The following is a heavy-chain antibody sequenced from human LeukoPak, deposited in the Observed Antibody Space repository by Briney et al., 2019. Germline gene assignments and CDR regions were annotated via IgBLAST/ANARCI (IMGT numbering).Heavy chain of an antibody. CDR3: ARSNVLLWFGESPDNNWFDP. Sequence: ASVKVSCKASGYTFTSYGISWVRQAPGQGLEWMGWISAYNGNTNYAQKLQGRVTMTTDTSTSTAYMELRSLRSDDTAVYYCARSNVLLWFGESPDNNWFDPWGQGTLVTVSS. J-gene: IGHJ5*02. CDR2: ISAYNGNT. V-gene: IGHV1-18*01. D-gene: IGHD3-10*01. CDR1: GYTFTSYG.